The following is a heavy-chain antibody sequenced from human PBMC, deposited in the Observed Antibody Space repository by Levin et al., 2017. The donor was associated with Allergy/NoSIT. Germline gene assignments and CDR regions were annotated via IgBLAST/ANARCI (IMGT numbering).Heavy chain of an antibody. D-gene: IGHD5-12*01. CDR3: ARDGGYSGYDLDY. J-gene: IGHJ4*02. Sequence: SETLSLTCTVSGGSISSYYWNWIRQPPGKGLEWIGSMYYSGSTNYNPSLKSRVTISVDTSKNHFSLKLSSVTAADTAVYYCARDGGYSGYDLDYWGQGTLVTVSS. CDR2: MYYSGST. CDR1: GGSISSYY. V-gene: IGHV4-59*01.